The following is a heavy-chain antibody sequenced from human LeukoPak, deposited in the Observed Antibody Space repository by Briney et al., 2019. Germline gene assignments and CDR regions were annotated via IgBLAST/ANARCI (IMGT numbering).Heavy chain of an antibody. Sequence: HSETLSLTCAVSGDSISSNYWWTWVRQPPGKGLEWIGEIHHSGSTNYSPSLKSRVTISVDTSKNQFSLKLSSVTAADTAVYYCASQDIVATSFFDYWGQGALVTVSS. CDR1: GDSISSNYW. CDR2: IHHSGST. CDR3: ASQDIVATSFFDY. J-gene: IGHJ4*02. V-gene: IGHV4-4*02. D-gene: IGHD5-12*01.